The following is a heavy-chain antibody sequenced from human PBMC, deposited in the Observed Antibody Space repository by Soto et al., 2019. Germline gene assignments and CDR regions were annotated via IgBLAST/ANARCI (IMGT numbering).Heavy chain of an antibody. D-gene: IGHD1-26*01. CDR3: ARVFGVGATVERYFDY. Sequence: QVQLVQSGAEVKKPGSSVKVSCKASGGTFSSYAISWVRQAPGQGLEWMGGIIPIFGTANYAQKFQGRVTINADESTSTAYMELSSVRSEDTAVYYCARVFGVGATVERYFDYWGQGTLVTVSS. J-gene: IGHJ4*02. V-gene: IGHV1-69*01. CDR2: IIPIFGTA. CDR1: GGTFSSYA.